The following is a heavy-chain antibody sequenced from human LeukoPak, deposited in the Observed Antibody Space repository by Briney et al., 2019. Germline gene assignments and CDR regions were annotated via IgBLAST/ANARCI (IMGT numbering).Heavy chain of an antibody. Sequence: GGSLRLSRAGSGYIFDDYGMRWVRQAPGKGLEWVAGINWNGGSTGYAASVKGRCTISRDNAKTALYLEMNSLRVEDTAFYYCVRLGRDGYTYGAAYCGQGALVTVSS. J-gene: IGHJ1*01. CDR1: GYIFDDYG. CDR3: VRLGRDGYTYGAAY. D-gene: IGHD5-24*01. CDR2: INWNGGST. V-gene: IGHV3-20*04.